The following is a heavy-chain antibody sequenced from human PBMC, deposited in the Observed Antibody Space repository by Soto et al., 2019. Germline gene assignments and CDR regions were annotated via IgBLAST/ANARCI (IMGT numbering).Heavy chain of an antibody. CDR2: ISSRSSYP. CDR3: ASTQVGSHYHILTGPPDYRMDV. Sequence: GGSRRLSCAASGFTFSDYYMSWIRQAPGKGLGGVSYISSRSSYPDSAGSVKGRFTISRDNSKNTLDLQMNSLRAGDTALYYFASTQVGSHYHILTGPPDYRMDVLGQGNTGTVSS. V-gene: IGHV3-11*06. J-gene: IGHJ6*01. CDR1: GFTFSDYY. D-gene: IGHD3-9*01.